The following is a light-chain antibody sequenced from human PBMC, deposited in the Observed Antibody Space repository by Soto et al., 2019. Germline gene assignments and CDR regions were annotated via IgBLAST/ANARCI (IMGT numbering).Light chain of an antibody. Sequence: EIVLTQSPGTLSLSPGERATLSCRASQSVSSSFLAWYQHKPGQSPRLLIYRASTRATGIPDRFSGSGSGTDFTLTISRLEPEDFAVYYCQQYDNSPFTFGQGTRLEIK. V-gene: IGKV3-20*01. CDR1: QSVSSSF. J-gene: IGKJ5*01. CDR2: RAS. CDR3: QQYDNSPFT.